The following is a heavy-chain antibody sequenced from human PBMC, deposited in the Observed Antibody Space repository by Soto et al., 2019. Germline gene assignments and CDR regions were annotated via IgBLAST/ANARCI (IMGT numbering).Heavy chain of an antibody. D-gene: IGHD2-15*01. CDR2: ISPSSGHI. CDR3: SGCSGGACHKYYGMYV. J-gene: IGHJ6*02. V-gene: IGHV3-21*06. Sequence: EVHLVESGGGLVKPGGSLRLSCAVSGFTFSSCTMNWVRQAPGKGLEWVSSISPSSGHIYYADSVKGRFTISRDNAKNSLVLQVNSLRGEYTAVYNCSGCSGGACHKYYGMYVWGQGTTVTVSS. CDR1: GFTFSSCT.